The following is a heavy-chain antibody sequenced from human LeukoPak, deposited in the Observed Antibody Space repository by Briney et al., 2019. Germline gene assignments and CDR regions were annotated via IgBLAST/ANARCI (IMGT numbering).Heavy chain of an antibody. CDR2: IYYSGST. V-gene: IGHV4-31*03. CDR3: ARATGGYSYGRPYYYYYYMDV. CDR1: GGSISSGGYS. Sequence: PSQTLSLTCTVSGGSISSGGYSWSWIRQHPGKGLEWTGYIYYSGSTYYNPSLKSRVTISVDTSKNQFSLKLSSVTAADTAVYYCARATGGYSYGRPYYYYYYMDVWGKGTTVTVSS. J-gene: IGHJ6*03. D-gene: IGHD5-18*01.